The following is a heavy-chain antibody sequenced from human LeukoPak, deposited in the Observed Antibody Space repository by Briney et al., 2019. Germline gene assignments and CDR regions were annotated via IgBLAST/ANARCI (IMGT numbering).Heavy chain of an antibody. J-gene: IGHJ3*02. CDR3: ARDRVRGIAVAASDAFDI. CDR2: INPNSGGT. V-gene: IGHV1-2*02. CDR1: GYTFTGYY. D-gene: IGHD6-19*01. Sequence: APVKVSCKASGYTFTGYYMHWVRQAPGQGLEWMGWINPNSGGTNYAQKFQGRVTMTRDTSISTAYMELSRLRSDDTAVYYCARDRVRGIAVAASDAFDIWGQGTMVTVSS.